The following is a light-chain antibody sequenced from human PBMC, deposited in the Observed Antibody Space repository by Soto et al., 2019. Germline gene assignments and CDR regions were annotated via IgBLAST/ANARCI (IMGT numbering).Light chain of an antibody. J-gene: IGLJ1*01. CDR2: GNS. CDR1: SSNIGAGYD. Sequence: QSALTQPPSVSGAPGQMVTISCTGGSSNIGAGYDVHWYQQLPGTAPKLLIYGNSNRPSGVPDRFSGSKSGTSASLAITGLQAEDEADYYCQSYDSSLNYVFGTGTKVTVL. CDR3: QSYDSSLNYV. V-gene: IGLV1-40*01.